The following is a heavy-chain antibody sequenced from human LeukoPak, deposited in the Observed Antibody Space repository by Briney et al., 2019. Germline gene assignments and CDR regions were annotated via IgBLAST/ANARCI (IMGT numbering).Heavy chain of an antibody. CDR1: GGTFSSYA. V-gene: IGHV1-69*13. CDR3: ARGLVGATPEYYYYGMDV. CDR2: IIPIFGTA. J-gene: IGHJ6*02. Sequence: ASVEVSCKASGGTFSSYAISWVRQAPGQGLEWMGGIIPIFGTANYAQKFQGRVTITADESTSTAYMELSSLRSEDTAVYYCARGLVGATPEYYYYGMDVWGQGTTVTVSS. D-gene: IGHD1-26*01.